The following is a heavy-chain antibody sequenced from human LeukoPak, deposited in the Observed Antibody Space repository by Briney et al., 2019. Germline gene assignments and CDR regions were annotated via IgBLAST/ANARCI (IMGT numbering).Heavy chain of an antibody. V-gene: IGHV1-24*01. J-gene: IGHJ5*02. D-gene: IGHD6-13*01. Sequence: ASVKVPCTVSGYTLTELSMHWVRQAPGKGLEWMGGFDPEDGETIYAQKFQGRVTMTEDTSTDTAYMELSSLRSEDTAVYYCATDPIAAAGTGWFDPWGQGTLVTVSS. CDR3: ATDPIAAAGTGWFDP. CDR2: FDPEDGET. CDR1: GYTLTELS.